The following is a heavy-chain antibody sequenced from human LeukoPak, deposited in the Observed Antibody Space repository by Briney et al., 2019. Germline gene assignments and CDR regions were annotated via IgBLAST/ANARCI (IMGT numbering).Heavy chain of an antibody. CDR2: IIPIFGTA. CDR3: ARGLRFLEWLLGDAFDI. Sequence: ASVKVSCKASGYTFTSYYMHWVRQAPGQGLEWMGGIIPIFGTANYAQKFQGRVTITADESTSTAYMELSSLRSEDTAVYYCARGLRFLEWLLGDAFDIWGQGTMVTVSS. V-gene: IGHV1-69*13. D-gene: IGHD3-3*01. CDR1: GYTFTSYY. J-gene: IGHJ3*02.